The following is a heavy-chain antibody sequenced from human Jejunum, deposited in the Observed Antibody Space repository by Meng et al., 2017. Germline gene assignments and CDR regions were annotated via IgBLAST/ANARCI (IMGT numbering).Heavy chain of an antibody. Sequence: SETLSLTCTVSGASIGSSRYYWGWVRQPPGKGLEWIGGIYYTGVTYYNPSLRTRVTMSIDTSESHFSLKLTSVTAADTAVYFCVRNYFDSSDYIYFFDYWGQATLVTVSS. V-gene: IGHV4-39*07. D-gene: IGHD3-22*01. CDR1: GASIGSSRYY. J-gene: IGHJ4*02. CDR2: IYYTGVT. CDR3: VRNYFDSSDYIYFFDY.